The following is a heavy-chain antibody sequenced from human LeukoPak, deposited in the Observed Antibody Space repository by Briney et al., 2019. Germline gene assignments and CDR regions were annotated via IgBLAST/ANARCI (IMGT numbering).Heavy chain of an antibody. J-gene: IGHJ6*02. D-gene: IGHD5-12*01. V-gene: IGHV3-21*01. CDR1: GFTFSSYS. CDR3: ARGGFDSGYDHNYYYYGMDV. CDR2: ISSSSSYI. Sequence: PGGSLRLSCAASGFTFSSYSMNWVRQAPGKGLEWVSSISSSSSYIYYADSVKGRFTISRDNAKNSLYLQMNSLRAEDTAVYYWARGGFDSGYDHNYYYYGMDVWGQGTTVTVSS.